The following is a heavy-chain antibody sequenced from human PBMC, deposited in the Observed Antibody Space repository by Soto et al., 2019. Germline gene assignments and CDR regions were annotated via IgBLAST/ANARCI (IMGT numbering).Heavy chain of an antibody. V-gene: IGHV3-33*08. CDR2: IWNDGIRK. Sequence: QVQLVESGGGVVQPGRSLRLSCAASGFTFSNFGMHWVRQAPGKGLEWVALIWNDGIRKVYVDSVKGRFTISRDNSKNTLDLQMNSLRAEDTAVYYCARDDDYDANAFDYWGPGTLVTVSS. CDR1: GFTFSNFG. J-gene: IGHJ4*02. CDR3: ARDDDYDANAFDY. D-gene: IGHD3-22*01.